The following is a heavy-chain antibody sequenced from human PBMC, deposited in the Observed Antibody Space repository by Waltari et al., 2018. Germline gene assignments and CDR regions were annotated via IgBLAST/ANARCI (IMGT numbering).Heavy chain of an antibody. CDR3: ARGQIVGATENYFDY. CDR2: IYYSGST. V-gene: IGHV4-39*07. Sequence: QLQLQESGPGLVKPSETLYLTCTVSGGSISSSSYDWGWIRQPPGKGLEWIGSIYYSGSTYYNPSLKSRVTISVDTSKNQFSLKLSSVTAADTAVYYCARGQIVGATENYFDYWGQGTLVTVSS. CDR1: GGSISSSSYD. J-gene: IGHJ4*02. D-gene: IGHD1-26*01.